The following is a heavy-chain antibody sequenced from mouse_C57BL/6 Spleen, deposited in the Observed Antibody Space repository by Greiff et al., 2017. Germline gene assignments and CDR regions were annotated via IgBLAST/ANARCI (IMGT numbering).Heavy chain of an antibody. J-gene: IGHJ3*01. CDR2: ISPSSGNT. CDR3: ARRYYCSSYDCFAY. D-gene: IGHD1-1*01. Sequence: QVQLKESGAELARPGASVKLSCKASGYTFTRYGISWVKQRTGQGLEWIGEISPSSGNTYYNEKFKGKATLTADKSSSTAYMELRSLASEDSAVYFCARRYYCSSYDCFAYWGQGTLVTVSA. CDR1: GYTFTRYG. V-gene: IGHV1-81*01.